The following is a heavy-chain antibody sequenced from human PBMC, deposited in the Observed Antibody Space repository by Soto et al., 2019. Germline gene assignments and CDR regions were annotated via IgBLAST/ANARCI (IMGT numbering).Heavy chain of an antibody. CDR3: ARDAGGHYCTSTSCLYFFDH. J-gene: IGHJ4*02. V-gene: IGHV3-23*01. CDR1: GFTFSNHA. Sequence: EVQLLESGGALVQPGGSLRLSCAASGFTFSNHAMNWVRQAPGKGREWVSTVSESGSTYYADSMKGRFTSSRDNSKNTHYLQMNSLRAENTPVYYCARDAGGHYCTSTSCLYFFDHWGQGTLVIVSS. CDR2: VSESGST. D-gene: IGHD2-2*01.